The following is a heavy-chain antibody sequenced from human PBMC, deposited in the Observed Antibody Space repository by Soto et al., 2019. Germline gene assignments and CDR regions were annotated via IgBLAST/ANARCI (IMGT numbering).Heavy chain of an antibody. V-gene: IGHV2-5*02. J-gene: IGHJ5*02. CDR3: ARIVLEWLLCRWFDA. D-gene: IGHD3-3*01. Sequence: QITLKESGPTLVKPTQTLTLTCTFSGFALSTSGVGVGWIRQPPGKALEWLARIYWDDDKRYSPSLKSRLTISKETTKNQVVLTMTSMDPVDIATYYCARIVLEWLLCRWFDAWGQGPLVTVSA. CDR1: GFALSTSGVG. CDR2: IYWDDDK.